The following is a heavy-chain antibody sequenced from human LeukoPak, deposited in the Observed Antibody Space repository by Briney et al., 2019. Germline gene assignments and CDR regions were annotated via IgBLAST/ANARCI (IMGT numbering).Heavy chain of an antibody. CDR3: ARGGRYYYGSGTYYSRTFDI. D-gene: IGHD3-10*01. V-gene: IGHV3-11*01. CDR2: ITSSGSTI. J-gene: IGHJ3*02. Sequence: GGSLRLSCAASGFSFSDYSMSWIRQAPGEGLEWISSITSSGSTIYYADSVKGRFTISRDNAKNSLYLQMNSLRAEDTAVYYCARGGRYYYGSGTYYSRTFDIWGQGTMVTVSS. CDR1: GFSFSDYS.